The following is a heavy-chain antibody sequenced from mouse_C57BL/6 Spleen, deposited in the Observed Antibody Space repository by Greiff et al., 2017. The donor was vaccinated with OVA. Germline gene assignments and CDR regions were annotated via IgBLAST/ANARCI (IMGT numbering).Heavy chain of an antibody. J-gene: IGHJ2*01. CDR3: ASGAYYYGSSYGDY. D-gene: IGHD1-1*01. Sequence: VQLQQSGPELVKPGASVKISCKASGYAFSSSWMNWVKQRPGKGLEWIGRIYPGDGDTNYNGKFKGKATLTADKSSSTAYMQLSSLTSEDSAVYFCASGAYYYGSSYGDYWGQGTTLTVSS. CDR2: IYPGDGDT. V-gene: IGHV1-82*01. CDR1: GYAFSSSW.